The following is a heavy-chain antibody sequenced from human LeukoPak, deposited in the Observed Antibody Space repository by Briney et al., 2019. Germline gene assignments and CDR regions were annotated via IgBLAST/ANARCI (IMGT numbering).Heavy chain of an antibody. D-gene: IGHD3-9*01. CDR3: ARGVVLRYFDWLSGPDY. CDR1: GGSISSGGYY. J-gene: IGHJ4*02. V-gene: IGHV4-31*03. Sequence: TASETLSLTCTVSGGSISSGGYYWSWIRQHPGKGLEWIGYIYYSGSTYYNPSLKRRVTISVDTSKNQFSLKLSSVTAADTAVYYCARGVVLRYFDWLSGPDYWGQGTLVTVSS. CDR2: IYYSGST.